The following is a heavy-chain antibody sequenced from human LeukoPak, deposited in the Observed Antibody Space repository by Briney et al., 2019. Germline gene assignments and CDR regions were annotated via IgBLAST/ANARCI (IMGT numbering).Heavy chain of an antibody. CDR3: ARDVGKWESLHFFDY. Sequence: GGSLRLSCAASGFTFSDYYMSWIRQAPGKGLEWVSYISSSGSTIYYADSVKGRFTISRDNAKNSLYLQMNSLRAEDTAVYYCARDVGKWESLHFFDYWGQGTLVTVSS. V-gene: IGHV3-11*01. J-gene: IGHJ4*02. CDR1: GFTFSDYY. D-gene: IGHD1-26*01. CDR2: ISSSGSTI.